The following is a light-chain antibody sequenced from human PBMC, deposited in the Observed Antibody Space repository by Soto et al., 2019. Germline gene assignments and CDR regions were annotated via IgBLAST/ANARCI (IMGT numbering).Light chain of an antibody. CDR2: GAS. V-gene: IGKV1-39*01. Sequence: DIQMTQSPSSLSASVGDRVTITCRASQNINSYLNWCQQKPGKAPKFLIYGASTLQSGVPSRFSGSVSGTDFTLTISDLQPEDFATYQCQHSYGGPNTFGQGTKLEIK. J-gene: IGKJ2*01. CDR1: QNINSY. CDR3: QHSYGGPNT.